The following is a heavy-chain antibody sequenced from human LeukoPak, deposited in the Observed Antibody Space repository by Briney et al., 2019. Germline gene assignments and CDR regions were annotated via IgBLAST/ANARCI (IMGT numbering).Heavy chain of an antibody. CDR1: GFTFSSYG. CDR2: IWYDGSNK. J-gene: IGHJ4*02. Sequence: PGGSLRLSCAASGFTFSSYGMHWVRQAPGKGLEWVAVIWYDGSNKYYADSVKGRFTISRDNSKNTLYLQMNSLRAEDTAVYYCARDGAAVVLDYWGQGTLVTVSS. D-gene: IGHD6-13*01. CDR3: ARDGAAVVLDY. V-gene: IGHV3-33*01.